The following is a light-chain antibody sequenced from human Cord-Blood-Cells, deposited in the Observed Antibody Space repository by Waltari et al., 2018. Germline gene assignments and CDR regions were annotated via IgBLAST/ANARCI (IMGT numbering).Light chain of an antibody. CDR1: CSTARGYNY. V-gene: IGLV2-14*01. J-gene: IGLJ3*02. CDR3: SSYTSSSTL. Sequence: QSALTQPSSGSGSTGPSITTSCPTTCSTARGYNYVSWYQQHPGKAPKLMIYDVSNRPSGVSNRFSGSKSGNTASLTISGLQAEDEADYYCSSYTSSSTLFGGGTKLTVL. CDR2: DVS.